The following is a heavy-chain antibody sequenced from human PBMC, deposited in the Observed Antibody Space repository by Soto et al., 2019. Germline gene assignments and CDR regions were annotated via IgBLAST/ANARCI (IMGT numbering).Heavy chain of an antibody. J-gene: IGHJ4*02. CDR3: AAAYSRAPFDY. Sequence: RASVKVSCKASGGTFSSYAISWVRQAPGQGLEWMGGIIPIFGTANYAQKFQGRVTITADESTSTAYMELSSLRSEDTAVYYCAAAYSRAPFDYWGQGTLVTVSS. CDR1: GGTFSSYA. CDR2: IIPIFGTA. V-gene: IGHV1-69*13. D-gene: IGHD6-13*01.